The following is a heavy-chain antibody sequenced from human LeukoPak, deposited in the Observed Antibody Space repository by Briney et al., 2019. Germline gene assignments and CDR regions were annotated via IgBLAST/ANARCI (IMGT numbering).Heavy chain of an antibody. D-gene: IGHD3-9*01. CDR2: ISSSGSTI. Sequence: PGGSLRLSCAASGFTFSSYEMNWVRQAPGKGLEWVSYISSSGSTIYYADSVKGRFTISRDNAKNSLYLQMNSLRAEDTAVYYCARGVGGTLTGLLDYWGQGTLVTVSS. CDR3: ARGVGGTLTGLLDY. J-gene: IGHJ4*02. V-gene: IGHV3-48*03. CDR1: GFTFSSYE.